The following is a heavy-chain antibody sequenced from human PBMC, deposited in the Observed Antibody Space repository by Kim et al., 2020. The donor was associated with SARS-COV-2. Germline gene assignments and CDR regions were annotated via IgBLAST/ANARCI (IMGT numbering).Heavy chain of an antibody. CDR1: GGSVSSGSYY. Sequence: SETLSLTCTVSGGSVSSGSYYWSWIRQPPGKGLEWIGYIYYSGSTNYNPSLKSRVTISVDTSKNQFSLKLSSVTAADTAVYYCARLIGDNIEYFDYWGQG. CDR2: IYYSGST. J-gene: IGHJ4*02. D-gene: IGHD4-17*01. CDR3: ARLIGDNIEYFDY. V-gene: IGHV4-61*01.